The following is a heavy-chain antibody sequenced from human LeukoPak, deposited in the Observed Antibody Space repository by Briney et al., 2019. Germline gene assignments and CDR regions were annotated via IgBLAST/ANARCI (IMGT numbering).Heavy chain of an antibody. CDR1: GYTFTGYY. D-gene: IGHD3-3*01. Sequence: DSVKVSCKASGYTFTGYYMHWVRQAPGQGGEWVGWINPNSGGTNYAQKFQGRVTMTRDTSISTAYMELSRLRSDDTAVYYCASWSITIFDYYYIDVWGKGTTVTVSS. J-gene: IGHJ6*03. CDR3: ASWSITIFDYYYIDV. V-gene: IGHV1-2*02. CDR2: INPNSGGT.